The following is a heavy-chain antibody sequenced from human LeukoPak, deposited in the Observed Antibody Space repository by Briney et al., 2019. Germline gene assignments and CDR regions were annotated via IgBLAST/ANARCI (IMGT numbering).Heavy chain of an antibody. CDR2: IYYSGST. CDR3: ARETMVRGVIRPGNYYYYYMDV. V-gene: IGHV4-39*07. CDR1: GGSISSSSYY. Sequence: SETLSLTCTVSGGSISSSSYYWGWIRQPPGKGLEWIGSIYYSGSTYYNPSLKSRVTISVDTSKNQFSLKLSSVTAADTAVYYCARETMVRGVIRPGNYYYYYMDVWGKGTTVTISS. J-gene: IGHJ6*03. D-gene: IGHD3-10*01.